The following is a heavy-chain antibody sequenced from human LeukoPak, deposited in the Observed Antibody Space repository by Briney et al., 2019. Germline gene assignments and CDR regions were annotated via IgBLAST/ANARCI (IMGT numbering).Heavy chain of an antibody. J-gene: IGHJ4*02. D-gene: IGHD5-12*01. Sequence: GGPLRLSCAASGFTFSSYSMNWVRQAPGKGLEWVSSISSSSSYIYYADSVKGRFTISRDNAKNSLYLQMNSLRVEDTAVYYCAREGRVSGYDFDCWGQGTLVTVSS. CDR1: GFTFSSYS. CDR3: AREGRVSGYDFDC. V-gene: IGHV3-21*01. CDR2: ISSSSSYI.